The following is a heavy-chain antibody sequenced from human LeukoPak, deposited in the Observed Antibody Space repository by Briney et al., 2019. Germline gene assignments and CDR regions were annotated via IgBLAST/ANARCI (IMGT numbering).Heavy chain of an antibody. Sequence: ASVKVSCKVSGYTLSRLSMQWVRQAPGKGLEWVGGFVPEDGKTIYAQNFQGRVTMTEDTSTDTAYMELSSLRSEGTALYFCAAISSTASGYDCFDSWGQGTLVTVSS. V-gene: IGHV1-24*01. D-gene: IGHD5-12*01. CDR1: GYTLSRLS. CDR2: FVPEDGKT. J-gene: IGHJ4*02. CDR3: AAISSTASGYDCFDS.